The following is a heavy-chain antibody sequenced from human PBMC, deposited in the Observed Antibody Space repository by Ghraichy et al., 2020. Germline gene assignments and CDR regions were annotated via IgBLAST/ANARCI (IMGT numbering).Heavy chain of an antibody. D-gene: IGHD3-22*01. J-gene: IGHJ4*02. CDR2: IYYSGST. CDR1: GGSISSSSYY. CDR3: ARLQLEVYYDSTLYYFDY. V-gene: IGHV4-39*01. Sequence: TLSLTCTVSGGSISSSSYYWGWIRQPPVKELEWIGSIYYSGSTYYNPSLKSRVTISVDTSKNQFSLKLSSVTAADTAVYYCARLQLEVYYDSTLYYFDYWGQGTLVTVSS.